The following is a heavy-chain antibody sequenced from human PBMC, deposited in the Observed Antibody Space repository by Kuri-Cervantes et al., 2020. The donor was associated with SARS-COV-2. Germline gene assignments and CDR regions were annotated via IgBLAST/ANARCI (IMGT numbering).Heavy chain of an antibody. CDR1: GFSFTSYG. Sequence: GESLKISCAASGFSFTSYGMHWVRQAPGKGLVWVSRINSDGSSTSYADSVKGRFTISRDNSKNTLYLQMNSLRAEDTAVYYCAREEGTGRAFDIWGQGTMVTVSS. D-gene: IGHD3-10*01. CDR2: INSDGSST. J-gene: IGHJ3*02. V-gene: IGHV3-74*01. CDR3: AREEGTGRAFDI.